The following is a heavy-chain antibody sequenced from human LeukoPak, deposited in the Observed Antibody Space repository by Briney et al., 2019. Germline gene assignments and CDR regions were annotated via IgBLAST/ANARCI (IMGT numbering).Heavy chain of an antibody. V-gene: IGHV1-18*04. CDR2: ISAYNGNT. CDR3: ARWIAVAGGYFDY. Sequence: GASVKVSCKASGYTFTGYYMHWVRQAPGQGLEWMGWISAYNGNTNYAQKLQGRVTMTTDTSTSTAYMELRSLRSDDTAVYYCARWIAVAGGYFDYWGQGTLVTVSS. D-gene: IGHD6-19*01. J-gene: IGHJ4*02. CDR1: GYTFTGYY.